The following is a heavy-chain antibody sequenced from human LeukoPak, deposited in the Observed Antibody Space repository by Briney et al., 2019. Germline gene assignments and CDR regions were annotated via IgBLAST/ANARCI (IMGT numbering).Heavy chain of an antibody. Sequence: GGSLRLSCAASGFTFRIYAMTWVRQAPGKGLEWVSAIGASGATFYADSVKGRFTISRDNSRNTLYLQMNSLRTEDTAVYYCAKNYHDNSAYFSWAFDIWGQGTMVTLSS. CDR1: GFTFRIYA. D-gene: IGHD3-22*01. J-gene: IGHJ3*02. CDR2: IGASGAT. V-gene: IGHV3-23*01. CDR3: AKNYHDNSAYFSWAFDI.